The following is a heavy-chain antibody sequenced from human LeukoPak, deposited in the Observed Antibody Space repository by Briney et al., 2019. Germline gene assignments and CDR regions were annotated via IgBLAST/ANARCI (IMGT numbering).Heavy chain of an antibody. CDR3: ARDFYDSSGYLDAFDV. CDR1: GGSISSYY. CDR2: IYYSGST. Sequence: SETLSLTCTVSGGSISSYYWSWIRQPPGKGLEWIGYIYYSGSTSYNPSLKSRVTISVDTSKNEFSLKLNSVAAADTAVYYCARDFYDSSGYLDAFDVWGQGRMVTVSS. J-gene: IGHJ3*01. D-gene: IGHD3-22*01. V-gene: IGHV4-59*12.